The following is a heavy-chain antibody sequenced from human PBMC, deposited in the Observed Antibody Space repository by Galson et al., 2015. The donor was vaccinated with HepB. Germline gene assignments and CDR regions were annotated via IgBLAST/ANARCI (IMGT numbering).Heavy chain of an antibody. CDR2: ISAYNGNT. CDR3: ARVLHGYIYYYYGMDV. J-gene: IGHJ6*02. Sequence: SVKVSCKASGYTFTSYGISWVRQAPGQGLEWMGWISAYNGNTNYAQKLQGRVTMTTDTSTSTAYMELRSLRSDDTAVYYCARVLHGYIYYYYGMDVWGQGTTVTVSS. D-gene: IGHD5-18*01. CDR1: GYTFTSYG. V-gene: IGHV1-18*04.